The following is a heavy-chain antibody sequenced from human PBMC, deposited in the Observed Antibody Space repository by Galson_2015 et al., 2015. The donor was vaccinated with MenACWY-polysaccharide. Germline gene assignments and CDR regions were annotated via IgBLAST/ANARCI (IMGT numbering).Heavy chain of an antibody. V-gene: IGHV3-15*01. J-gene: IGHJ4*02. CDR3: TTWGRDVY. CDR1: GFTFSNAW. CDR2: IKSKYNGGTT. D-gene: IGHD3-10*01. Sequence: SLRLSCATSGFTFSNAWMSWVRQAPGKGLKWVGRIKSKYNGGTTDYAAPVRGRFSISRDDSQSTAYLQMNSLRTDDTGIYYCTTWGRDVYWGQGAVVTVSP.